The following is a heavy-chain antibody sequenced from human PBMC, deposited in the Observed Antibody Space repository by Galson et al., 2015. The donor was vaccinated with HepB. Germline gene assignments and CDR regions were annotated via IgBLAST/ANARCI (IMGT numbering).Heavy chain of an antibody. V-gene: IGHV3-48*01. J-gene: IGHJ4*02. CDR3: ARDWTYGGNSGDY. D-gene: IGHD4-23*01. CDR1: GFTFSSYS. Sequence: SLRLSCAASGFTFSSYSMNWVRQAPGKGLEWVSYISSSSSTIYYADSVKGRFTISRDNAKNSLYLQMNSLRAEDTAVYYCARDWTYGGNSGDYWGQGTLVTVSS. CDR2: ISSSSSTI.